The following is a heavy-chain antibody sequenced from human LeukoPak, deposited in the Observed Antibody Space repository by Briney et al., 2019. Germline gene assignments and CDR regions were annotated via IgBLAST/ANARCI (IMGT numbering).Heavy chain of an antibody. D-gene: IGHD3-10*01. CDR2: IIPIFGTA. CDR3: ARDGFFGSGIVGAFDI. CDR1: GGTFSSYA. J-gene: IGHJ3*02. Sequence: SVKVSCKASGGTFSSYAISWVRQAPGQGLEWMGGIIPIFGTANYAQKFQGRVTMITDTSTSTAYMELRSLRSDDTAVYYCARDGFFGSGIVGAFDIWGQGTMVTVSS. V-gene: IGHV1-69*05.